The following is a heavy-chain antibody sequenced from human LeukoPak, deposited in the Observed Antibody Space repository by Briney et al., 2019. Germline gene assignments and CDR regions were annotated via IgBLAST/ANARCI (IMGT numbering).Heavy chain of an antibody. CDR3: AKLFGGSSGSDY. D-gene: IGHD6-19*01. CDR2: ISGSGGST. Sequence: GGSLTLSCVVSGFTVSNNYMKWVRQAPGKGLEWVSAISGSGGSTYYADSVKGRFTISRDNSKNTLYLQMNSLRAEDTAVYYCAKLFGGSSGSDYWGQGTLVTVSS. V-gene: IGHV3-23*01. CDR1: GFTVSNNY. J-gene: IGHJ4*02.